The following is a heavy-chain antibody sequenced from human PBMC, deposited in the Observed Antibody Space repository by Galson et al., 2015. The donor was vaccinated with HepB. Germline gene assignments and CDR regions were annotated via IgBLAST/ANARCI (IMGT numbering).Heavy chain of an antibody. CDR2: IWYDGSNK. D-gene: IGHD3-3*01. V-gene: IGHV3-33*01. CDR3: ARAGITIFGVVIIRGSALDY. J-gene: IGHJ4*02. Sequence: SLRLSCAASGFTFSSYGMHWVRQAPGKGLEWVAVIWYDGSNKYYADSVKGRFTISRDNSKNTLYLQMNSLRAEDTAVYYCARAGITIFGVVIIRGSALDYWGQGTLVTVSS. CDR1: GFTFSSYG.